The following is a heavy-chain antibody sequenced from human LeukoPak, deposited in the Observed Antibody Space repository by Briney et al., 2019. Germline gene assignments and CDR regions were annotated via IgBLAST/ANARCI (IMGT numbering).Heavy chain of an antibody. CDR2: ISYDGSNK. CDR1: GFTFSSYA. V-gene: IGHV3-30-3*01. D-gene: IGHD6-13*01. J-gene: IGHJ4*02. CDR3: ARESRAAAGLDY. Sequence: GGSLRLSCAASGFTFSSYAMHWVRQAPGKGLEWVAVISYDGSNKYYADSVKGRFTISRDNSKNTLYLQMNSLRAEDTAVYYCARESRAAAGLDYWGQGTLVTVSS.